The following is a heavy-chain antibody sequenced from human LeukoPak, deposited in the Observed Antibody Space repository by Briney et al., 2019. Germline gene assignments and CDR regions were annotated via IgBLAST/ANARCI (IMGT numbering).Heavy chain of an antibody. CDR3: ARQLYGDSLFVYYYYMDV. Sequence: QASETLSLTCAVYGGSFSGYYWSWIRQPPGKGLEWIGEINHSGSTNYNPSLKSRVTISVDTSKNQFSLKLSSVTAADTAVYYCARQLYGDSLFVYYYYMDVWGKGTTVTISS. J-gene: IGHJ6*03. V-gene: IGHV4-34*01. CDR2: INHSGST. D-gene: IGHD4-17*01. CDR1: GGSFSGYY.